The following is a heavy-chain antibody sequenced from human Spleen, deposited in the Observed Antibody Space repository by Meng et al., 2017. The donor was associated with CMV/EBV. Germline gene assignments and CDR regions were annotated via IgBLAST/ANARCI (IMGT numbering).Heavy chain of an antibody. J-gene: IGHJ6*02. CDR3: ARGPAEVYHYYGLDV. CDR2: ISAYNGNT. Sequence: ASVKVSCKASGYTFNSYGISWVRQAPGQGLEWMGWISAYNGNTNYAQKLQGRVTMTTDTSTSAAYMELRSLRSDDTAVYYCARGPAEVYHYYGLDVWGQGTTVTVSS. V-gene: IGHV1-18*01. CDR1: GYTFNSYG.